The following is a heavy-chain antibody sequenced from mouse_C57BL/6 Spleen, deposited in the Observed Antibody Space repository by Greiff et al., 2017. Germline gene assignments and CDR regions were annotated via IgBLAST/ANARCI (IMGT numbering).Heavy chain of an antibody. CDR2: IDPEDGET. CDR3: ARDSNYFDY. V-gene: IGHV14-2*01. CDR1: GFNIKDYY. Sequence: VQLQQSGAELVKPGASVKLSCTASGFNIKDYYMHWVKQRTEQGLEWIGRIDPEDGETTSAPKFQGKATITADIASSTAYLQLSSLTSEDTAVYYCARDSNYFDYWGQGTTLTVSA. D-gene: IGHD2-5*01. J-gene: IGHJ2*01.